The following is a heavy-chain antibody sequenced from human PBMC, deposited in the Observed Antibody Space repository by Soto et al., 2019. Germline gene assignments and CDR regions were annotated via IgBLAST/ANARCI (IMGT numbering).Heavy chain of an antibody. V-gene: IGHV4-4*07. CDR2: VYSSGGT. CDR1: GGSMSSYY. J-gene: IGHJ5*02. CDR3: ARGQRFSDWFDP. Sequence: SETLSLTCTVSGGSMSSYYWTWIRQPVGKGLEWIGRVYSSGGTHYNPSLKSRVTISLDTSKNQFSLRLLSVTDADTAVYYCARGQRFSDWFDPWGQGTLVTSPQ. D-gene: IGHD3-3*01.